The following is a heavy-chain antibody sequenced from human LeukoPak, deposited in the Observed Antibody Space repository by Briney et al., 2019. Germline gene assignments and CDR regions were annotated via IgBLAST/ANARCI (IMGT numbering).Heavy chain of an antibody. CDR1: GFTFSSYS. J-gene: IGHJ4*02. CDR3: AKDSYSKGDY. Sequence: GGSLRLSCAASGFTFSSYSMNWVRQAPGKGLEWVSSVSSSGSYIYYADSLKGRFTISRDNAKNSLYLQMNSLRAEDTGVYYCAKDSYSKGDYWGQGVLVTVSS. CDR2: VSSSGSYI. D-gene: IGHD5-18*01. V-gene: IGHV3-21*01.